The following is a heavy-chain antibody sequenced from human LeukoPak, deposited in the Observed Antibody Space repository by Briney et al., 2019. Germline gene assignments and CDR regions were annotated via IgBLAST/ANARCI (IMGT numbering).Heavy chain of an antibody. D-gene: IGHD4-17*01. V-gene: IGHV4-59*12. J-gene: IGHJ4*02. CDR3: ARRGTTVPTGAYDY. Sequence: SETLSLTCTVSGDSISTYYWNWIRQPPGRGLEWIGYINHSGSTNYNPSLKSRVTISVDTSKNQFSLKLSSVTAADTAVYYCARRGTTVPTGAYDYWGQGTLVTVSS. CDR2: INHSGST. CDR1: GDSISTYY.